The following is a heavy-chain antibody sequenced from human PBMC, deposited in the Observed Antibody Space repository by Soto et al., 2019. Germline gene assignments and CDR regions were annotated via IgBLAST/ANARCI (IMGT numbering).Heavy chain of an antibody. D-gene: IGHD5-18*01. CDR1: GFTFDDYA. CDR3: AKVLHSQIQLWLGGAFDI. J-gene: IGHJ3*02. Sequence: EVQLVESGGGLVQPGRSLRLSCAASGFTFDDYAMHWVRQAPGKGLEWVSGISWNSGSIGYADSVKGRFTISRDNAKNSLYLQMNSLRAEDTALYYCAKVLHSQIQLWLGGAFDIWGQGTMVTVSS. CDR2: ISWNSGSI. V-gene: IGHV3-9*01.